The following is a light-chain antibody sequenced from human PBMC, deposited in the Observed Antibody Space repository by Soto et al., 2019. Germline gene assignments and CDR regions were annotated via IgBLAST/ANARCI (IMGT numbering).Light chain of an antibody. CDR3: QQYDSLPPT. CDR1: QDIKNF. V-gene: IGKV1-33*01. CDR2: DAF. J-gene: IGKJ4*01. Sequence: DIQMTQSLSSLSASVGDSVTMTCQASQDIKNFLNWYQQKPGKAPKLLIYDAFKLDTGVPSRFSGSGSGTDFTFTISSLQPEDIATYFCQQYDSLPPTFGGGTKVEI.